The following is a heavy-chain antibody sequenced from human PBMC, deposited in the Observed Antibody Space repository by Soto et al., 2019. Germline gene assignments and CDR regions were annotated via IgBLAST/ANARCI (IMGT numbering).Heavy chain of an antibody. CDR3: VKPSGWYPDY. CDR2: ISDDGNNQ. J-gene: IGHJ4*02. D-gene: IGHD6-19*01. V-gene: IGHV3-30*18. CDR1: GFTFSDYG. Sequence: QVHLVESGGGVVQPGGSLRISCEVSGFTFSDYGMHWVRQAPGKGLEWVAVISDDGNNQYYPDPLRGRFTISRDNSRNTLFLQMNSLRVEDTAVYYCVKPSGWYPDYWGQGTQVTVSS.